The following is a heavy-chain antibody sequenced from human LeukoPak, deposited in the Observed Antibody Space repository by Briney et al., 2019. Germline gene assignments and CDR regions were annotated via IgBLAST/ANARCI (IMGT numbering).Heavy chain of an antibody. D-gene: IGHD5-18*01. CDR2: IYYSGST. CDR3: ARGESGYSYGALFDY. Sequence: SETLSPTCTVSGGSISSYYWSWIRQPPGKGLEWIGYIYYSGSTNYNPSLKSRVTISVDTSKNQFSLKLSSVTAADTAVYYCARGESGYSYGALFDYWGQGTLVTVSS. V-gene: IGHV4-59*01. J-gene: IGHJ4*02. CDR1: GGSISSYY.